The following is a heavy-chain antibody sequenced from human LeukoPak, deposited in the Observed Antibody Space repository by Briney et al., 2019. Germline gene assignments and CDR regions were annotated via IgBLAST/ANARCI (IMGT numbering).Heavy chain of an antibody. CDR3: ARDMYYYDSSGYPIADY. CDR1: GFTFDDYG. CDR2: INWNGGST. V-gene: IGHV3-20*04. D-gene: IGHD3-22*01. Sequence: GGSLRLSCAASGFTFDDYGMSWDRQAPGKGLEWVSGINWNGGSTGYADSVKGRFTISRDNAKNSLYLQMNSLRAEDTALYYCARDMYYYDSSGYPIADYWGQGTLVTVSS. J-gene: IGHJ4*02.